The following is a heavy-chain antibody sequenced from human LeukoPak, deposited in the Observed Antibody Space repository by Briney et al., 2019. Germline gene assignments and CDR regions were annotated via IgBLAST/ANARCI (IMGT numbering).Heavy chain of an antibody. CDR1: GFIVSSNY. V-gene: IGHV3-53*01. J-gene: IGHJ4*02. D-gene: IGHD3-3*01. CDR3: ARGHGFWGGYDNFDY. CDR2: IYSGGAT. Sequence: GGSLRLSCAASGFIVSSNYMSWVRQAPGKGLEWVSVIYSGGATYYADSVKGRFTISRDNSKNMLYLQMNSLRAEDTAVYYCARGHGFWGGYDNFDYWGQGTLVTVSS.